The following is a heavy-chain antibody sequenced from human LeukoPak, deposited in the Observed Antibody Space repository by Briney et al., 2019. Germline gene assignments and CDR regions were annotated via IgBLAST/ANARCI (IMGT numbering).Heavy chain of an antibody. J-gene: IGHJ5*02. CDR3: ARRSGT. CDR2: INSSGGRT. D-gene: IGHD1-26*01. Sequence: GGSLRLSCTTSGFTFSSSAMSWVRQAPGKGLEWVSDINSSGGRTYYADSVKGRFTISRDNSKNTLFLQMNSLRAEDTAVYYCARRSGTWGQGTLVTVSS. V-gene: IGHV3-23*01. CDR1: GFTFSSSA.